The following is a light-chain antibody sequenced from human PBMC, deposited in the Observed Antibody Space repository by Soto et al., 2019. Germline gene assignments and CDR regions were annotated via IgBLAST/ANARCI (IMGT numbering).Light chain of an antibody. Sequence: DIQMTQSPSSLSASVGDRVTITCRASQAIYNHLAWYQQKPGKVPTLLISAASTLQSGVPSRFSGSGSGTDFTPTISILQPEDVATYYCQKFSAVPTFGGGTKVEI. J-gene: IGKJ4*01. V-gene: IGKV1-27*01. CDR1: QAIYNH. CDR2: AAS. CDR3: QKFSAVPT.